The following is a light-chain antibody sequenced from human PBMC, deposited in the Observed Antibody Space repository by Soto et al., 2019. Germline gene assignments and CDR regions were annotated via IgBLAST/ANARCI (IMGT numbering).Light chain of an antibody. CDR2: GAS. J-gene: IGKJ4*01. CDR1: QSVSSN. CDR3: QQYNNWLPLT. V-gene: IGKV3-15*01. Sequence: EIVMTQSPATLSVSPVERATLSFSSSQSVSSNLAWYQQKPGQAPRLLIYGASTRATGIPARFSGSGSGTEFTLTISSLQSEDFAVYYCQQYNNWLPLTFGGGTKVDIK.